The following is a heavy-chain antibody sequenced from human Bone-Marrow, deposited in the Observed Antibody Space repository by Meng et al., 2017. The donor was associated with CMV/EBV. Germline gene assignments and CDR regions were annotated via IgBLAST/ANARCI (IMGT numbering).Heavy chain of an antibody. D-gene: IGHD3-10*01. V-gene: IGHV6-1*01. J-gene: IGHJ4*02. CDR2: TYYRSKWYN. Sequence: SQTLSLTCAISGDSVSSNSAAWSWIRQSPSRGLEWLGRTYYRSKWYNDYAVSVKSRITINPDTSKNQFSLQLNSVTPEDTAVYYCARTDRFGEGENYWGQGTLAPSPQ. CDR3: ARTDRFGEGENY. CDR1: GDSVSSNSAA.